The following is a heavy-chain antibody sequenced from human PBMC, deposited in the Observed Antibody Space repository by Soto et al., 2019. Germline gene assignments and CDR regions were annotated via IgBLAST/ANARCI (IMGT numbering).Heavy chain of an antibody. CDR1: GFSFSNYA. V-gene: IGHV3-23*01. J-gene: IGHJ6*03. CDR2: ISGSGGGT. CDR3: AKEFCSSWIYYYIDV. Sequence: GGSLRLSCTASGFSFSNYAMGWVRQAPGKGLEWVAGISGSGGGTYYADSVKGRFTISRDNSQNTLFLQVNSLRAEDTAQYFCAKEFCSSWIYYYIDVWGKGTTVTVSS. D-gene: IGHD6-6*01.